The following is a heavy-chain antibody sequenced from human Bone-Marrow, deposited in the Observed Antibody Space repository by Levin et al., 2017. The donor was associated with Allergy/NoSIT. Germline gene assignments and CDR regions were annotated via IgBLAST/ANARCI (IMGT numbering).Heavy chain of an antibody. CDR1: GYTFPVYW. Sequence: KVSCKGSGYTFPVYWIGWVRQMPGKGLEWMGIIHPGDSNIRYSPSFQGQVTISADKSTSTAYLRWTSLKASDTAVYYCVRRLFSSWDHYFDYWGQGTQVTVSS. V-gene: IGHV5-51*01. CDR2: IHPGDSNI. CDR3: VRRLFSSWDHYFDY. D-gene: IGHD3-16*01. J-gene: IGHJ4*02.